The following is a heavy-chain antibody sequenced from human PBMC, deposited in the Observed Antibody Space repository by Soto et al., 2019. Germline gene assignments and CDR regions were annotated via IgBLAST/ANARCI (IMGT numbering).Heavy chain of an antibody. Sequence: SETLSLTCTVSGGSISSSSYYWGWIRQPPGKGLEWIGSIYYSGSTYYNPSLKSRVTISVDTSKTQFSLKLSSVTAADTAVYYCAREYSYGTFYYYYYYMDVWGKGTTVTVSS. J-gene: IGHJ6*03. CDR1: GGSISSSSYY. CDR3: AREYSYGTFYYYYYYMDV. CDR2: IYYSGST. V-gene: IGHV4-39*01. D-gene: IGHD5-18*01.